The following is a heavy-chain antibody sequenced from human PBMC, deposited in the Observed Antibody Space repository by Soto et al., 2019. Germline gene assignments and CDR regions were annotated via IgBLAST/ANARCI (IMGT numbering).Heavy chain of an antibody. CDR1: GFNFASSA. V-gene: IGHV1-58*01. D-gene: IGHD3-10*01. Sequence: QMQLVQSGPEVKKPGTSVKVSCKASGFNFASSAVQWVRQARGQRLEWIGGIVVGSGNTNYAQKFQERVTMTRDMSASTANIELSGLRSGDTAVYYCAAAMGYYGSGSYFYYCYGMDVWGQGTTVTVSS. CDR3: AAAMGYYGSGSYFYYCYGMDV. J-gene: IGHJ6*02. CDR2: IVVGSGNT.